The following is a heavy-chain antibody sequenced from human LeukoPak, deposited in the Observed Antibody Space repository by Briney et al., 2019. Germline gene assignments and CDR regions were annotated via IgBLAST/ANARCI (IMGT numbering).Heavy chain of an antibody. D-gene: IGHD5-12*01. Sequence: GGSLRLSCAASGFTVSSYSMNWVRQAPGKGLEWDSSISSSSSYIYYADSVKGRFTISRDNAKNSLYLQMNSLRAEDTAVYYCAREHPKRGYSGYGLDYWGQGTLVTVSS. V-gene: IGHV3-21*01. CDR3: AREHPKRGYSGYGLDY. CDR2: ISSSSSYI. CDR1: GFTVSSYS. J-gene: IGHJ4*02.